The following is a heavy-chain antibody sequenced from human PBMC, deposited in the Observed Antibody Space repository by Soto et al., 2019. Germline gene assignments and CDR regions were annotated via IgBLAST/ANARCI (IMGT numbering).Heavy chain of an antibody. J-gene: IGHJ4*02. CDR3: ARGGHCSSTSCLGYYFDY. Sequence: SETLSLTCAVYGGSFSGYYWSWIRQPPGKGLEWIGEINHSGSTNYNPSLKSRVTISVDTSKNQFSLKLSSVTAADTAVYYCARGGHCSSTSCLGYYFDYWGQGTLVTVSS. CDR1: GGSFSGYY. V-gene: IGHV4-34*01. D-gene: IGHD2-2*01. CDR2: INHSGST.